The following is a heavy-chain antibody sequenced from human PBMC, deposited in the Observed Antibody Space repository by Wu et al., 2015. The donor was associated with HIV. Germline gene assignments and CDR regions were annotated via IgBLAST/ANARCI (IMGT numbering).Heavy chain of an antibody. V-gene: IGHV1-69*13. CDR1: GGSFSTYG. CDR2: IVPIFDTT. J-gene: IGHJ6*02. CDR3: ARDLERALYYYYLMGV. D-gene: IGHD3-16*01. Sequence: QVQLVQSGAELKKPGSSVKVSCKVSGGSFSTYGVNWVRQAPGQGLEWMGRIVPIFDTTHYAPKFQGKVMITVDEATTTAYMELSSLTSDDTAIYYCARDLERALYYYYLMGVWGQGTTVTVSS.